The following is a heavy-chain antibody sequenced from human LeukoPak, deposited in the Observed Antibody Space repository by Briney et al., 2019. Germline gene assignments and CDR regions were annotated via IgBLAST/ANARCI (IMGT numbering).Heavy chain of an antibody. Sequence: GGSLRLSCAASGFTFSSYAMHWVRQAPGKGLEYVSAISSNGGSTYYANSVKGRFTISRDNSKNTLYLQMGSLRAEDMAVYYCARDILTRGFDYWGQGTLVTVSS. CDR1: GFTFSSYA. CDR2: ISSNGGST. J-gene: IGHJ4*02. CDR3: ARDILTRGFDY. D-gene: IGHD3-9*01. V-gene: IGHV3-64*01.